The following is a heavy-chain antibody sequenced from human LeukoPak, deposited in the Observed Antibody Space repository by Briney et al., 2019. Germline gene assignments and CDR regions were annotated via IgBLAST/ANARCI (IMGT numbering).Heavy chain of an antibody. J-gene: IGHJ4*02. D-gene: IGHD2-8*02. CDR2: INPGDSDT. CDR3: AREGSTGGYYDY. CDR1: GYRFTTYW. Sequence: GEPLKISCQGSGYRFTTYWIAWVRQMPGKGLEWMGIINPGDSDTRYSPSLQGQVTISVDKSITTAYLQWSSLKASDSAMYYCAREGSTGGYYDYWGQGTLVTVSS. V-gene: IGHV5-51*01.